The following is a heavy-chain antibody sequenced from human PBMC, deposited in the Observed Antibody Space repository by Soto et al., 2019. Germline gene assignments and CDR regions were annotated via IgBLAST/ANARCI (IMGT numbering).Heavy chain of an antibody. Sequence: PSETLSLTCTVSGASVSSGAYYWGWVRQSPGRGLEWIGYIYESGYTYYNTSLKSRLTISLDRSNIHFSLGLTSVTAADTPGLYCVRAPRHPAMVYPWFGPWGQGTRVTVAS. V-gene: IGHV4-31*03. CDR3: VRAPRHPAMVYPWFGP. D-gene: IGHD5-18*01. CDR1: GASVSSGAYY. CDR2: IYESGYT. J-gene: IGHJ5*02.